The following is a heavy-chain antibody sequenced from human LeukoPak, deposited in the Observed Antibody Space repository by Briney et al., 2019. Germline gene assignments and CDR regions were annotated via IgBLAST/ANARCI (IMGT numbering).Heavy chain of an antibody. Sequence: SETLSLTCAVSGYSISSGYYWGWIRQPPGKGLEWIGSIYHSGSTYYNPSLKSRVTISLDTSKNQFSLQLSSVTAADTAVYYCASVPYSSSSESFDYWGQGTLVTVSS. V-gene: IGHV4-38-2*01. CDR1: GYSISSGYY. CDR2: IYHSGST. CDR3: ASVPYSSSSESFDY. D-gene: IGHD6-6*01. J-gene: IGHJ4*02.